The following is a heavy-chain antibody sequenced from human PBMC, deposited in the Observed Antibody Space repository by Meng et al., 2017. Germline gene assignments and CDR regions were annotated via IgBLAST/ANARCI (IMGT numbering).Heavy chain of an antibody. CDR3: ARVRGGYYYYYGMDV. CDR1: GGSISSGSYY. Sequence: SETLSLTCTVSGGSISSGSYYWSWIRQPAGKGLEWIGRIYTSGSTNYNPSLKSRVTISVDTSKNQFSLKLSSVTAADTAVYYCARVRGGYYYYYGMDVWGQGTTVTVSS. D-gene: IGHD3-16*01. J-gene: IGHJ6*02. CDR2: IYTSGST. V-gene: IGHV4-61*02.